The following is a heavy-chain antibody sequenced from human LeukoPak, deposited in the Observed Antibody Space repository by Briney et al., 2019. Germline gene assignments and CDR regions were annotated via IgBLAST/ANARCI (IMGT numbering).Heavy chain of an antibody. V-gene: IGHV4-59*01. CDR1: GGSISSYY. CDR3: ARTAADSSSWGLGYYYGMDV. J-gene: IGHJ6*02. CDR2: IYYSGGT. Sequence: SETLSLTCTVSGGSISSYYWSWIRQPPGKGLEWIGYIYYSGGTNYNPSLKSRVTISVDTSKNQFSLKLSSVTAADTAVYYCARTAADSSSWGLGYYYGMDVWGQGTTVTISS. D-gene: IGHD6-13*01.